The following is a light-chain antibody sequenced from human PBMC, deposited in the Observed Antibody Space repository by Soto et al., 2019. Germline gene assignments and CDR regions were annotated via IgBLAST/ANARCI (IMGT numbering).Light chain of an antibody. J-gene: IGKJ3*01. CDR1: QSVLYSSNNKNY. CDR3: QQRSNWPLT. Sequence: DIVMTQSPDSLAVSLGERATINCKSSQSVLYSSNNKNYLAWYQQKPGQPPKLLIYWASTRESGVPDRLSGSGSGTDFTLSIRSLQAEDVAVYYCQQRSNWPLTFGPGTKVDIK. V-gene: IGKV4-1*01. CDR2: WAS.